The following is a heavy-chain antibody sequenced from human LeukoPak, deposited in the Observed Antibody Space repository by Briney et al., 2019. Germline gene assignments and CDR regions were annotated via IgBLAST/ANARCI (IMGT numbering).Heavy chain of an antibody. J-gene: IGHJ4*02. D-gene: IGHD6-13*01. V-gene: IGHV3-30-3*01. CDR3: ARDHEYSSSWSRLDY. CDR2: ISYDGSNK. CDR1: GFTFSSYA. Sequence: GGSLRLSCAASGFTFSSYAMHWVRQAPGKGLEWVAVISYDGSNKYYADSVKGRFTISRDNSKNTLYLQMNSLRAEDTAVYYCARDHEYSSSWSRLDYWGQGTLVTVSS.